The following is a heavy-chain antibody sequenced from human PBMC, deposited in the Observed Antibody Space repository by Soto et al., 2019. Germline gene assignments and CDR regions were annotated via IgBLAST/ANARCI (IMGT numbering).Heavy chain of an antibody. CDR1: GGTFSSYA. J-gene: IGHJ4*01. CDR2: IIPIFGTA. CDR3: ARGDGYKSFDY. D-gene: IGHD5-12*01. Sequence: GASVKVCCKASGGTFSSYAISWVLQAPGQGLEWMGGIIPIFGTANYAQKFQGRVTITADESTSTAYMELSSLRSEDTAVYYCARGDGYKSFDYWGHGTLVPVSS. V-gene: IGHV1-69*13.